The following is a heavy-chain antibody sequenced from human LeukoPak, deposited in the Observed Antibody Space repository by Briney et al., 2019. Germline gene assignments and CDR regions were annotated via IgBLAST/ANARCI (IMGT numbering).Heavy chain of an antibody. D-gene: IGHD6-19*01. V-gene: IGHV3-74*01. CDR1: GFPLSSYW. CDR2: INSGGSGT. CDR3: AREAVAGTIDGNYYYGMDV. Sequence: GGSLRLSCAASGFPLSSYWMHWVRQTAGKGLVWVSRINSGGSGTSYADSVEGRFTISRDNAENSLYLQMNSLRAEDTAVYYCAREAVAGTIDGNYYYGMDVWGQGTTVTVSS. J-gene: IGHJ6*02.